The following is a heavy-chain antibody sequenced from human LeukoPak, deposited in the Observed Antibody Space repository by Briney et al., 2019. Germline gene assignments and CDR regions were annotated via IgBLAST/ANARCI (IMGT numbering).Heavy chain of an antibody. CDR2: ISYDGSNK. D-gene: IGHD2-15*01. CDR3: ANEGYCSGGSCSAFDY. CDR1: GLTFSSYG. J-gene: IGHJ4*02. V-gene: IGHV3-30*18. Sequence: GRSLRLSCAASGLTFSSYGMHWVRQAPGKGLEWVAVISYDGSNKYYADSVKGRFTISRDNSKNTLYLQMNSLRAEDTAVYYCANEGYCSGGSCSAFDYWGQGTLVTVSS.